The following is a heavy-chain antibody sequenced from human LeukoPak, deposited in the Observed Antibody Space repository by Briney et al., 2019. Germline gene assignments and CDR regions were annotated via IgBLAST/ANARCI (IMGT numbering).Heavy chain of an antibody. J-gene: IGHJ4*02. CDR1: GYTFTSYP. V-gene: IGHV1-3*03. D-gene: IGHD2-8*01. CDR3: ARDGAAPCNDGLCYSFDS. Sequence: ASVKVSCKASGYTFTSYPIQWVRQAPGQSLEWMGWINTGIGNTKYSQDFQARVTITRDTSATTAYMELSSLRSEDTAVYYCARDGAAPCNDGLCYSFDSWGQGTLVTVSS. CDR2: INTGIGNT.